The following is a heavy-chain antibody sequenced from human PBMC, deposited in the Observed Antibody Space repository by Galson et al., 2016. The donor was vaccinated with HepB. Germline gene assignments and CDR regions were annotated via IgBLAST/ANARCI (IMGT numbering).Heavy chain of an antibody. V-gene: IGHV3-23*01. Sequence: SLRLSCAASGLTFRNYAMSWVRQAPGKGLEWVSTISGSGGNTYYGDSVKGRFTSSRDNAKNSLYLEMNSLRDEDTAVYYCARDDYFRLGYWGQGALVTVSS. CDR2: ISGSGGNT. CDR3: ARDDYFRLGY. CDR1: GLTFRNYA. J-gene: IGHJ4*02. D-gene: IGHD3-16*01.